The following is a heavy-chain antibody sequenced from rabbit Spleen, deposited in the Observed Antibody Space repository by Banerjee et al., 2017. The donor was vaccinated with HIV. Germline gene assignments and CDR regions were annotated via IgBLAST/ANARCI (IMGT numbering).Heavy chain of an antibody. J-gene: IGHJ4*01. Sequence: QLKETGGGLVQPGGSLTLSCKASGFDFSSYYITWVRQAPGKGLEWIGYIDPVVGSTYSAGWVKGRFTIPRHNAQNTLYLQLSSLTAADTATYFCVRDQAGDADYGPYYLNLWGQGTLVTVS. V-gene: IGHV1S7*01. CDR2: IDPVVGST. CDR1: GFDFSSYY. D-gene: IGHD2-1*01. CDR3: VRDQAGDADYGPYYLNL.